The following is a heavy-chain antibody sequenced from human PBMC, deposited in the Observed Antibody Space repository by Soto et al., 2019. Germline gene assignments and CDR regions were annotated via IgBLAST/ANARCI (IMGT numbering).Heavy chain of an antibody. J-gene: IGHJ6*02. Sequence: QVQLVESGGGVVQPGRSLRLSCAASGFTFSSYGMHWVRQAPGKGLEWVAVIWYDGSNKYYADSVKGRFTISRDNSKNTLYLQMNSLRAEDTAVYYCARDLVGEGNYYYGMDVWGQGTTVTVSS. D-gene: IGHD1-26*01. CDR2: IWYDGSNK. CDR3: ARDLVGEGNYYYGMDV. V-gene: IGHV3-33*01. CDR1: GFTFSSYG.